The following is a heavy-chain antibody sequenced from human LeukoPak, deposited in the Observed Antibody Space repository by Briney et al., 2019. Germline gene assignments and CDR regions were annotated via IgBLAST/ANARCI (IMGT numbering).Heavy chain of an antibody. CDR1: GGSISSYY. D-gene: IGHD1-26*01. CDR3: ARLVQWEHRKLWFDP. J-gene: IGHJ5*02. CDR2: IYYSGST. Sequence: SETLSLTCTVSGGSISSYYWSWLRQPPGKGLEWIGYIYYSGSTNYNPSLKRRVTISVDTSKNQFSLKLSSVTAADTAVYYCARLVQWEHRKLWFDPWGEGPLLCVSS. V-gene: IGHV4-59*08.